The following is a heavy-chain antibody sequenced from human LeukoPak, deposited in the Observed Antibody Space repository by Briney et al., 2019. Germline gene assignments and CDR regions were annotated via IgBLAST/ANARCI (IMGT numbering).Heavy chain of an antibody. V-gene: IGHV3-23*01. J-gene: IGHJ4*02. Sequence: GGSLRLSCAASGFTFSSSAMSWVRQAPGKGLEWVSAISNNGGYTYYADSVQGRFTISRDNSKNTLYLQMNSLRAEDTAVYYCARSGNRDGYNFDYFDYWGQGTLVTVSS. CDR3: ARSGNRDGYNFDYFDY. CDR1: GFTFSSSA. CDR2: ISNNGGYT. D-gene: IGHD5-24*01.